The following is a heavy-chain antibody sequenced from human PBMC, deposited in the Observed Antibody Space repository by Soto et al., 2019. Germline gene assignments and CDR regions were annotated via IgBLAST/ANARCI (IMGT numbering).Heavy chain of an antibody. V-gene: IGHV3-48*01. CDR2: IGIGSSTK. D-gene: IGHD3-22*01. CDR3: ARDQLYYNDISGRPLNAFDV. J-gene: IGHJ3*01. Sequence: PGGSLRLSCAASGFTFRNYGMNWVRQAPGKGLGWVSYIGIGSSTKYYADSVKGRFTISRDNAKNSLYLQMNSLRAEDTAVYYWARDQLYYNDISGRPLNAFDVWGQGTMVTVSS. CDR1: GFTFRNYG.